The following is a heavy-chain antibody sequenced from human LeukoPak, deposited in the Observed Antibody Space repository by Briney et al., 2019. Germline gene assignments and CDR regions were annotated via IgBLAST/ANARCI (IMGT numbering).Heavy chain of an antibody. J-gene: IGHJ4*02. CDR1: GYTLTDYN. Sequence: ASVKVSCKPSGYTLTDYNIHWVRQAPGHGLEWMGWISPNSGGTNYAQRFQGMVTMTRDTSISTAYMDLSSLKSDDRATYYCSLWFGELSHWGQGTLVTVSS. D-gene: IGHD3-10*01. V-gene: IGHV1-2*02. CDR2: ISPNSGGT. CDR3: SLWFGELSH.